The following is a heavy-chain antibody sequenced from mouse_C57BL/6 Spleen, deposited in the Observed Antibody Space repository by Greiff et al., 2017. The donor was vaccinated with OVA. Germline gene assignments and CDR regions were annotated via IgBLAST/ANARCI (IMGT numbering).Heavy chain of an antibody. CDR3: ARSLYDFDY. V-gene: IGHV7-3*01. CDR2: IRNKANGYTT. Sequence: EVQLVESGGGLVQPGGSLSLSCAASGFTFTDYYMSWVRQPPGKALEWLGFIRNKANGYTTEYSASVKGRFTISRDNSQRSLYLQMNALRAEDSATYYCARSLYDFDYWGQGTTLTVSS. CDR1: GFTFTDYY. D-gene: IGHD2-3*01. J-gene: IGHJ2*01.